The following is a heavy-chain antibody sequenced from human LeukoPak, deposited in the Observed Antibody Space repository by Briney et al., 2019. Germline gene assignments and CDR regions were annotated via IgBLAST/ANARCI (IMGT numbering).Heavy chain of an antibody. J-gene: IGHJ3*02. CDR1: GFTFSSYS. Sequence: PGGSLRLSCAASGFTFSSYSMNWVRQAPGKGLEWVSSISSSSSYIYYADSVKGRFTISRDNAKNSLYLQMNSLGAEDTAVYYCARDSITISGVVIIPIGAFDIWGQGTMVTVSS. CDR2: ISSSSSYI. CDR3: ARDSITISGVVIIPIGAFDI. V-gene: IGHV3-21*01. D-gene: IGHD3-3*01.